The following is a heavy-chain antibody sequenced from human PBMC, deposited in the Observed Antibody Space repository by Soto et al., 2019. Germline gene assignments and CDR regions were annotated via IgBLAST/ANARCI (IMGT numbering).Heavy chain of an antibody. CDR3: ARSPYDDGLEV. CDR1: GGSISSSNW. Sequence: QVQLQESGPGLVKPSGTLSLTCAVSGGSISSSNWWSWVRQPPGKGLEWIGEIYHSGNTNYNPSLTSRVPMAVHQSKNQFSLNLSSVTAVDTAVYYCARSPYDDGLEVWGRGTMVTVSS. D-gene: IGHD3-22*01. V-gene: IGHV4-4*02. CDR2: IYHSGNT. J-gene: IGHJ3*01.